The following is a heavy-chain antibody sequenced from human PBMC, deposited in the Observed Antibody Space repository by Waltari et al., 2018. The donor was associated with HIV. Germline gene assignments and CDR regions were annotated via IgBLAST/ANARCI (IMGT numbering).Heavy chain of an antibody. CDR1: GFSLRTSGLG. CDR3: AHRRLARAVAGTLYNWFDP. Sequence: QITLKESGPTLVQPTQTLTMTCTFTGFSLRTSGLGLGWFRQPPGKALEWLALIYGNDAKRYSPSLKSRLTITKDTSKNQVVLTLTNVDPVDTATYYCAHRRLARAVAGTLYNWFDPWGQGILVTVSS. D-gene: IGHD6-19*01. CDR2: IYGNDAK. J-gene: IGHJ5*02. V-gene: IGHV2-5*01.